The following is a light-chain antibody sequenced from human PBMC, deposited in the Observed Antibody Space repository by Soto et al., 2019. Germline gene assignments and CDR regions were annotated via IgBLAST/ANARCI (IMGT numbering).Light chain of an antibody. CDR1: QSVSLTA. CDR2: GAS. J-gene: IGKJ4*01. Sequence: EIVLTQSPVTLSLSPGERATLSCTASQSVSLTALAWYQHKPGQAPRLLIYGASFRATGIPHRFSGSGAGTDFTLTISRLESEDSAVYYCQQYSSSPLTFGGGTKVDIK. CDR3: QQYSSSPLT. V-gene: IGKV3-20*01.